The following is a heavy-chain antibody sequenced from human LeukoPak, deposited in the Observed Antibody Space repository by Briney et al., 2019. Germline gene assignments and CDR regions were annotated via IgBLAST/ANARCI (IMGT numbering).Heavy chain of an antibody. J-gene: IGHJ4*02. V-gene: IGHV4-34*01. CDR3: ARRPRSSGSYDRPSGLDH. CDR1: RESFSGYY. D-gene: IGHD3-22*01. Sequence: SETLSLTCAVYRESFSGYYWSWIRQPPGNGLEWIGEINDSGSINYNPSLKSRVTILADTSKNQFSVKLSSVTAADTAVYYCARRPRSSGSYDRPSGLDHWGQGTLVTVSS. CDR2: INDSGSI.